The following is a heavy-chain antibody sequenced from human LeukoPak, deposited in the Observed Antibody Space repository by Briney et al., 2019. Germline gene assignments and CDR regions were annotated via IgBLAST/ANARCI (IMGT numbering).Heavy chain of an antibody. CDR3: ARVVLEWLSPDNWFDP. V-gene: IGHV4-30-2*01. CDR1: GGSISSGGYS. D-gene: IGHD3-3*01. J-gene: IGHJ5*02. Sequence: PSETLSLTCAVSGGSISSGGYSWSWIRQPPGTGLEWIGYIYHSGSTYYNPSLKSRVTISVDRSKNQFSLKLSSVTAADTAVYYCARVVLEWLSPDNWFDPWGQGTLVTVSS. CDR2: IYHSGST.